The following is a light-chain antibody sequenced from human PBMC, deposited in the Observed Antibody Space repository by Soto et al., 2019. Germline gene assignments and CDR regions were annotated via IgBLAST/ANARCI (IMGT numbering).Light chain of an antibody. CDR3: QQYGSSPPLT. CDR2: GAS. V-gene: IGKV3-20*01. J-gene: IGKJ4*01. Sequence: IVFTQSPWTLSLSREERASLSFRCSQCVSSSHLAWYQQKPGQAPRLLIYGASTRATGIPDRFSGSGSGTDFTLTISRLEQEDFVVYYCQQYGSSPPLTFGGGTKVDIK. CDR1: QCVSSSH.